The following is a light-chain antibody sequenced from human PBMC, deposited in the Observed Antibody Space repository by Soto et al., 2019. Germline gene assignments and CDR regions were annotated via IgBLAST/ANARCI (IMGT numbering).Light chain of an antibody. CDR3: QQYETSPRGFT. V-gene: IGKV3-20*01. CDR1: QSVSSTN. CDR2: GTS. J-gene: IGKJ3*01. Sequence: EIVLTQSPGTLSMSPGERATLSCWASQSVSSTNLAWYQQKPGQAPRLLIYGTSTRATGIPDRFSGSGSGTDFTLTISRLEPEDFAVYHCQQYETSPRGFTFGPGTKVDIK.